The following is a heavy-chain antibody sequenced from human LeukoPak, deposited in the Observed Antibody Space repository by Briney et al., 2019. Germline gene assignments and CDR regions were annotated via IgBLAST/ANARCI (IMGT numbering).Heavy chain of an antibody. J-gene: IGHJ3*02. CDR1: GFTFSSYE. D-gene: IGHD1-26*01. Sequence: GGSLRLSCAASGFTFSSYEMHWVRQAPGKGLEWVSYISSSDSTIYYADSVKGRFTISRDNAKNSLHLQIHTLRAEDTAVYYCARHRGGKWELLGALDIWGQGTMVTVSS. CDR3: ARHRGGKWELLGALDI. V-gene: IGHV3-48*03. CDR2: ISSSDSTI.